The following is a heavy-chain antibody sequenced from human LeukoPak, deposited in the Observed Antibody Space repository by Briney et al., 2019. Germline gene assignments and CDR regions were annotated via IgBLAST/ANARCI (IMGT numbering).Heavy chain of an antibody. CDR1: GFTFNIYN. Sequence: PGGSLRLSCAASGFTFNIYNMNWVRQAPGKGLEWVANIKQDGSEKYYVDSVKGRFTISRDNAKNSLYLQMNSLRAEDTAVYYCARDGEFSPAAIDYWGQGTLVTVSS. V-gene: IGHV3-7*01. D-gene: IGHD2-2*02. CDR2: IKQDGSEK. CDR3: ARDGEFSPAAIDY. J-gene: IGHJ4*02.